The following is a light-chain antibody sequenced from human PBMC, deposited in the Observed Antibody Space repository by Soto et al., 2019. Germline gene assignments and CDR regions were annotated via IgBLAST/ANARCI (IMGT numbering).Light chain of an antibody. V-gene: IGKV1-5*03. CDR3: QQYNSFST. CDR1: QSVGRW. J-gene: IGKJ2*01. CDR2: SAS. Sequence: DIQITQSPSTLSASVGDRVNITCRASQSVGRWLAWYQQKPGKAPKLLVFSASRLDSGAPSRFSGSGSGTDFTLTISSLQPDDFATYYCQQYNSFSTFGQGTKLEIK.